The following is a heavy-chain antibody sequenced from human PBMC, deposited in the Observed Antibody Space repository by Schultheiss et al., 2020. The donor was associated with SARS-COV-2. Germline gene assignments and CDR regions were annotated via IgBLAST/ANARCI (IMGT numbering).Heavy chain of an antibody. CDR2: ISSDGGRT. Sequence: GGSLRLSCSASGFTFNSCVIHWVRQAPGNGLESVSAISSDGGRTYYADSVKGRFTISRDSSKNTLYLQMNSLRAEDTAVYYCAKGGWLEYWGQGTLVTASS. CDR1: GFTFNSCV. V-gene: IGHV3-64*04. J-gene: IGHJ4*02. CDR3: AKGGWLEY. D-gene: IGHD3-9*01.